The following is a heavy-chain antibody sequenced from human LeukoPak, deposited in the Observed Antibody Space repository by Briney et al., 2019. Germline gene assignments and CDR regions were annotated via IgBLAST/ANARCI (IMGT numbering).Heavy chain of an antibody. CDR1: GGSISSGDYY. J-gene: IGHJ1*01. CDR3: ARGRVYDSSGYQH. Sequence: PSETLSLTCTVSGGSISSGDYYWSWIRQPPGKGLEWIGYIYYSGSTYYNPSLKSRVTISVDTSKNQFSLKLSSVTAADTAVYYCARGRVYDSSGYQHWGQGTLVTVSS. D-gene: IGHD3-22*01. CDR2: IYYSGST. V-gene: IGHV4-30-4*08.